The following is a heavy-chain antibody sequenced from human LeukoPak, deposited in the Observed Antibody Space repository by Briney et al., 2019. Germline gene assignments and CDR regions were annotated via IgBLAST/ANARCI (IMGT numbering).Heavy chain of an antibody. CDR2: ISGSGGST. J-gene: IGHJ4*02. V-gene: IGHV3-23*01. CDR1: GFTFSSYA. Sequence: PGGSLRLSCAASGFTFSSYAMSWVRQAPGKGLEWVSAISGSGGSTYYADSVKGRFTISRDNSKNTLYLQMNSLRAEDTAVYYCAKRYCSSTSCREFDYWGQGALVTVSS. CDR3: AKRYCSSTSCREFDY. D-gene: IGHD2-2*01.